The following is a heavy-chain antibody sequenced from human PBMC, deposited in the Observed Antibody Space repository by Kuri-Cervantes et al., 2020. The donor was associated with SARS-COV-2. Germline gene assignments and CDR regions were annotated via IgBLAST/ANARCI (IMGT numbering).Heavy chain of an antibody. CDR2: ISAYNGNT. Sequence: ASVKVSCKASGYTFTSYGISWVRQAPGQGLEWMGWISAYNGNTNYAQKLQGRVTMTTDTSTSTAYMELSSLRSEDTAVYYCARETIAARPIYYYGMDVWGQGTTVTVSS. D-gene: IGHD6-6*01. CDR1: GYTFTSYG. J-gene: IGHJ6*02. V-gene: IGHV1-18*04. CDR3: ARETIAARPIYYYGMDV.